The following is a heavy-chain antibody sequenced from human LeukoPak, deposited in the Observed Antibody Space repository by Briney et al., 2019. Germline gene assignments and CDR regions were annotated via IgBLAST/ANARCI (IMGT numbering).Heavy chain of an antibody. CDR2: IKKDGSEK. CDR3: ARDLSGVAGYTYGRGIDY. CDR1: GSTFSSYW. Sequence: GGSLRLSCAASGSTFSSYWMSWVRQAPGKGLEWVANIKKDGSEKYYVDSVKGRFTISRDNAKTSLYLQMNSLRAEDTAVYYCARDLSGVAGYTYGRGIDYWGQGTLVTVSS. D-gene: IGHD5-18*01. J-gene: IGHJ4*02. V-gene: IGHV3-7*01.